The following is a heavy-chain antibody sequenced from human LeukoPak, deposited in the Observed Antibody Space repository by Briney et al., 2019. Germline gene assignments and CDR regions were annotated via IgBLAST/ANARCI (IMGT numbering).Heavy chain of an antibody. CDR3: ARDSYGSGSYQDY. J-gene: IGHJ4*02. CDR2: INPNSGGT. V-gene: IGHV1-2*02. CDR1: GYTFTGYY. D-gene: IGHD3-10*01. Sequence: GASVKVSCKASGYTFTGYYMRWVRQAPGQGLEWMGWINPNSGGTNYAQKFQGRVTMTRDTSISTAYMELSRLRSEDTAVYYCARDSYGSGSYQDYWGQGTLVTVSS.